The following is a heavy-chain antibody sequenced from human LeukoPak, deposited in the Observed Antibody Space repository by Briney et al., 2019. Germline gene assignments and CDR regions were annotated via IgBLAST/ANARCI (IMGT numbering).Heavy chain of an antibody. J-gene: IGHJ4*02. CDR3: ARSSYYDILTGYHSPFDY. Sequence: PSETLSLTCTVSGGSISSYYWSWIRQPPGKGLEWIGHIYYSGSTNYNPSLKSRVTISVDTSKNQFSLKLSSVTAADTAVYYCARSSYYDILTGYHSPFDYWGQGTLVTVSS. CDR2: IYYSGST. CDR1: GGSISSYY. D-gene: IGHD3-9*01. V-gene: IGHV4-59*01.